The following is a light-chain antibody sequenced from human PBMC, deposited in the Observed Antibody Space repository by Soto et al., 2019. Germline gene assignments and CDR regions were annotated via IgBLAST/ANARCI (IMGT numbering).Light chain of an antibody. CDR2: EVG. Sequence: QSALTQPASVSGSPGQSITISCTGTGSDVGGYNYVSWYQQHPGQAPKLLIYEVGNRPSGVSDRFSASKSGTTASLTISGLQTEAEADYYCCSFTSINTWVFGGGTKLTVL. CDR1: GSDVGGYNY. V-gene: IGLV2-14*01. J-gene: IGLJ3*02. CDR3: CSFTSINTWV.